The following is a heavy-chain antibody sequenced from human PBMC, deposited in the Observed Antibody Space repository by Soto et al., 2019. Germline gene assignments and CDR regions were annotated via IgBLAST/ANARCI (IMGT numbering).Heavy chain of an antibody. CDR2: IYHSGST. V-gene: IGHV4-30-4*01. D-gene: IGHD3-3*01. Sequence: SETLSLTCTVSGGSISSGDYYWSWIRQPPGKGLEWIGYIYHSGSTYYNPSLKSRVTISVETSQNQFSLKLSSVTAADTAVYYCARLSLTPTDITIFGVAGPHFDYWGQGTLVTVSS. J-gene: IGHJ4*02. CDR3: ARLSLTPTDITIFGVAGPHFDY. CDR1: GGSISSGDYY.